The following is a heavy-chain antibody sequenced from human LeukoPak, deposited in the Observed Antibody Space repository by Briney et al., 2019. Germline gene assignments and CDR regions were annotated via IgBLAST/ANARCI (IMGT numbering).Heavy chain of an antibody. CDR2: ISGSGAGT. CDR3: ATDRGSGGGFGY. V-gene: IGHV3-23*01. Sequence: PGGSLRLSCAASGFTFSSLAMCWVRQAPGKGLEWVSGISGSGAGTYYADPVKGRFTISRDNSKNTLFLQMNSLRVEDTAIYYCATDRGSGGGFGYWGPGTLVTVSS. D-gene: IGHD2-15*01. CDR1: GFTFSSLA. J-gene: IGHJ4*02.